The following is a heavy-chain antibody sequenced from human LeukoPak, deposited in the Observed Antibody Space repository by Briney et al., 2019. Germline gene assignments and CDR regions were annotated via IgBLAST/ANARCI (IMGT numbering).Heavy chain of an antibody. CDR1: GGSISSYY. CDR2: IYYSGST. CDR3: AREYDIVATRFFDY. J-gene: IGHJ4*02. V-gene: IGHV4-59*01. D-gene: IGHD5-12*01. Sequence: SETLSLTCTVSGGSISSYYGSWVRQPPGKGLEWIGYIYYSGSTNYNPSLKSRVTISVDTSKNQFSLKLSSVTAADTAVYYCAREYDIVATRFFDYWGQGTLVTVSS.